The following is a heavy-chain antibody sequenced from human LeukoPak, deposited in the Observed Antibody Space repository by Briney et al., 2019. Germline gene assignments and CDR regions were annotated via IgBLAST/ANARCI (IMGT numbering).Heavy chain of an antibody. J-gene: IGHJ1*01. CDR3: ATNGWYCLDH. V-gene: IGHV4-4*02. D-gene: IGHD6-19*01. CDR2: IYHSGST. Sequence: GSLRLSCAASGFIFSNSAMNWVRQAPGKGLEWIGYIYHSGSTYYNPSLKSRVTILVDKSNNHFSLRLTSVTAADTAVYYCATNGWYCLDHWGQGALVTVSS. CDR1: GFIFSNSA.